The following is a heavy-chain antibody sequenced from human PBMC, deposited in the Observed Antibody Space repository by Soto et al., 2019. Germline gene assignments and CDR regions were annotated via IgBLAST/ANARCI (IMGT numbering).Heavy chain of an antibody. CDR3: AREGGIAAAGTGPYYYGMDV. CDR2: ISAYNGNT. Sequence: ASVKVSCKASGYTFTSYGISWARQAPGQGLEWMGWISAYNGNTNYAQKLQGRVTMTTDTSTSTAYMELRSLRSDDTAVYYCAREGGIAAAGTGPYYYGMDVWGQGTTVTVSS. V-gene: IGHV1-18*04. J-gene: IGHJ6*02. CDR1: GYTFTSYG. D-gene: IGHD6-13*01.